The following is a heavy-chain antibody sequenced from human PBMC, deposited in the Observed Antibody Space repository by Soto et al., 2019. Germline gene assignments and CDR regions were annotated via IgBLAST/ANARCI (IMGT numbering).Heavy chain of an antibody. CDR3: ARGRSRYSDKSHTWFDP. CDR2: ISHSGNT. J-gene: IGHJ5*02. V-gene: IGHV4-34*01. CDR1: GGSFSENY. Sequence: SETLSLTCAVYGGSFSENYWHWIRQSPGTGLEWIGEISHSGNTNYNPSLNSRVTISGERSKNQFSLKLTSVTAADTAVYYCARGRSRYSDKSHTWFDPWGQGARVTVSS. D-gene: IGHD6-13*01.